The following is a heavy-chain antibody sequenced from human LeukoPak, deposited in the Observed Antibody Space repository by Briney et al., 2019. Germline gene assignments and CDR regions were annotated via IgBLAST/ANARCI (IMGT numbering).Heavy chain of an antibody. CDR3: ARGYYYGSGSSKYDP. V-gene: IGHV4-61*05. CDR2: IYYSGST. D-gene: IGHD3-10*01. J-gene: IGHJ5*02. CDR1: GGSISSSSYY. Sequence: KPSETLSLTCTVSGGSISSSSYYWGWIRLPPGKGLEWIGNIYYSGSTNYNPSLKSRVTISVDTSKNQFSLKLSSVTAADTAVYYCARGYYYGSGSSKYDPWGQGTLVTVSP.